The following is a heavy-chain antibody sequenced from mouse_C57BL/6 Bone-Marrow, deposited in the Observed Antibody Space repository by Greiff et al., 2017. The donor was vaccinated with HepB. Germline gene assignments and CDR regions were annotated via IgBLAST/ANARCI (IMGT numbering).Heavy chain of an antibody. D-gene: IGHD1-1*01. CDR3: ARTLYYGSSPFAY. J-gene: IGHJ3*01. CDR1: GFTFSDYG. Sequence: EVKLVESGGGLVQPGGSLKLSCAASGFTFSDYGMAWVRQAPRKGPEWVAFISNLAYSIYYADTLTGRVTISRENAKNTLYLEMSSLRSEDTAMYYCARTLYYGSSPFAYWGQGTLVTVSA. V-gene: IGHV5-15*01. CDR2: ISNLAYSI.